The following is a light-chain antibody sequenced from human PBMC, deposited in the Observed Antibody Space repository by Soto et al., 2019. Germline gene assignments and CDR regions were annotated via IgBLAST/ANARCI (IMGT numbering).Light chain of an antibody. CDR2: DAS. CDR1: QSISSW. V-gene: IGKV1-5*01. CDR3: QQYNSYL. Sequence: DIQMTQSPSTLSASVGDRVTITCRASQSISSWLAWYQQKPGKAPKPLIYDASSLESGVPSRFSGSGSGTEFTLTISSLQPDDFATYYCQQYNSYLFGPGTKVDIK. J-gene: IGKJ3*01.